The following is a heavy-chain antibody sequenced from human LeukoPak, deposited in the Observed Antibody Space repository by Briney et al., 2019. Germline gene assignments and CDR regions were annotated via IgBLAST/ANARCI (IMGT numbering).Heavy chain of an antibody. D-gene: IGHD3-10*01. CDR2: IKQDGSEK. Sequence: PGGSLRLSCAASGFTFRAYWMSWVRQAPGKGLEWVANIKQDGSEKYYADSVRGRFTISRDNSKSTLYIQMNSLRAEDTAVYYCARAKPKNMVRGLIMRRESRYYFDYWGQGTLVTVSS. CDR1: GFTFRAYW. CDR3: ARAKPKNMVRGLIMRRESRYYFDY. V-gene: IGHV3-7*03. J-gene: IGHJ4*02.